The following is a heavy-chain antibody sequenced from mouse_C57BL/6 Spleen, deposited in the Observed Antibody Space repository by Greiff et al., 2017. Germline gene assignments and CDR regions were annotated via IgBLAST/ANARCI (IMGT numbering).Heavy chain of an antibody. CDR2: INTNNGGT. CDR1: GYTFTDYY. V-gene: IGHV1-26*01. J-gene: IGHJ1*03. D-gene: IGHD1-1*01. Sequence: VQLQQSGPELVKPGASVKISCKASGYTFTDYYMNWVKQSHGKSLEWIGDINTNNGGTSYNHKFKGKATLTVDKSSSTAYMELRSLTSEDSAVYYCARTITTVVATDWYFDVWGTGTTVTVSS. CDR3: ARTITTVVATDWYFDV.